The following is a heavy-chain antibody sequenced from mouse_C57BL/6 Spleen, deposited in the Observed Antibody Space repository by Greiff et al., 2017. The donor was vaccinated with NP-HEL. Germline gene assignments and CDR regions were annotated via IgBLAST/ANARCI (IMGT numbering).Heavy chain of an antibody. V-gene: IGHV7-3*01. Sequence: EVKLMESGGGLVQPGGSLSLSCAASGFTFTDYYMSWVRQPPGKALEWLGFIRNKANGYTTEYSASVKGRFTISRDNSQSILYLQMNALRAEDSATYYCARYWPLLDYYAMDYWGQGTSVTVSS. CDR1: GFTFTDYY. J-gene: IGHJ4*01. D-gene: IGHD1-1*01. CDR2: IRNKANGYTT. CDR3: ARYWPLLDYYAMDY.